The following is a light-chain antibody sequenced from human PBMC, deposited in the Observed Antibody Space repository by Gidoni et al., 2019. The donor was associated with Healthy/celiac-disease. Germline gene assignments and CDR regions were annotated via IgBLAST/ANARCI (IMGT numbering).Light chain of an antibody. CDR3: SSYTSSSTLDLV. CDR2: EVS. Sequence: SALTQPASVSGSPGQSITISCTGTSSDVGGYNYVSWYQQHPGKAPKLMIYEVSNRPSGVSNRFSGSKSGNTAALTISGLQAEDEADYYCSSYTSSSTLDLVFGGGTKLTVL. V-gene: IGLV2-14*01. CDR1: SSDVGGYNY. J-gene: IGLJ2*01.